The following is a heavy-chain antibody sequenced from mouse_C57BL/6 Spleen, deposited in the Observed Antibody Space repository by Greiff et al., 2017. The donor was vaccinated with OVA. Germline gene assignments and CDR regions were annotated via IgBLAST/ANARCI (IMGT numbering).Heavy chain of an antibody. CDR2: IWSGGST. Sequence: QVHVKQSGPGLVQPSQSLSITCTVSGFSLTSYGVHWVRQSPGKGLEWLGVIWSGGSTDYNAAFISRLSISKDNSKSQVFFKMNSLQADDTAIYYCARKAYGNYGPMDYWGQGTSVTVSS. CDR1: GFSLTSYG. V-gene: IGHV2-2*01. J-gene: IGHJ4*01. D-gene: IGHD2-1*01. CDR3: ARKAYGNYGPMDY.